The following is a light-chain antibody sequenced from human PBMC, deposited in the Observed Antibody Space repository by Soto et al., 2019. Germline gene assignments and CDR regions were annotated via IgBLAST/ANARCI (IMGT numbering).Light chain of an antibody. V-gene: IGLV2-11*01. J-gene: IGLJ1*01. CDR2: DVN. CDR1: SSDVGGYEY. CDR3: CSYVGTSTSYV. Sequence: QSALTQPRSVSGSPGQSVTNSCTGTSSDVGGYEYVSWYQHHPDKAPKLVIFDVNKRPSGVPDRFSGSKSGNTASLTISGLQAEDEADYYCCSYVGTSTSYVFGTGTKLTVL.